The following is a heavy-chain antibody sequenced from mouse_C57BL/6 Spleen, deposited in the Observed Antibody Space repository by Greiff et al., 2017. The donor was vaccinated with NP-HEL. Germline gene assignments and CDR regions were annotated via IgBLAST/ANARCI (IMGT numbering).Heavy chain of an antibody. CDR3: ARGYYGSSYYYAMDY. CDR2: IDPSDSYT. V-gene: IGHV1-59*01. Sequence: QVQLQQPGAELVRPGTSVKLSCKASGYTFTSYWMHWVKQRPGQGLEWIGVIDPSDSYTNYNQKFKGKATLTVDTSSSTAYMQLSSLTSEDSAVYYCARGYYGSSYYYAMDYWGQGTSVTVSS. D-gene: IGHD1-1*01. J-gene: IGHJ4*01. CDR1: GYTFTSYW.